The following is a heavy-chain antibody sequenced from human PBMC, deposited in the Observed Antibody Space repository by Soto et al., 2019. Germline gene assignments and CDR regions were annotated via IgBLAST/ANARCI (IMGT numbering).Heavy chain of an antibody. J-gene: IGHJ6*01. V-gene: IGHV4-39*01. CDR1: GGSISSGSYY. D-gene: IGHD2-2*01. Sequence: LSETLSLTCPVSGGSISSGSYYWGWIRQPPGKGLEWIGSIYYSGSTYYNPSLKMRVTISVDTSKNQFSLKLSSVTAADTAVYYCARLLGYCSSTSCLTAGWYYYYGMDVWGQGTTVT. CDR3: ARLLGYCSSTSCLTAGWYYYYGMDV. CDR2: IYYSGST.